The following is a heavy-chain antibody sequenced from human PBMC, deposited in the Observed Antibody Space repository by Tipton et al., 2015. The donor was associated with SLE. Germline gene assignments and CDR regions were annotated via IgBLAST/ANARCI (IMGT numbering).Heavy chain of an antibody. J-gene: IGHJ4*02. V-gene: IGHV3-7*01. CDR2: IKQDGSEK. CDR1: GFTFSNNA. Sequence: SLRLSCTASGFTFSNNAMSWVRQAPGKGLGGVANIKQDGSEKNYVDSGKGRFTISRDNVQNAVNLQMNSLRVEDTAVYYCAREGAGGFDKWGQGTLVTVSS. CDR3: AREGAGGFDK. D-gene: IGHD3-16*01.